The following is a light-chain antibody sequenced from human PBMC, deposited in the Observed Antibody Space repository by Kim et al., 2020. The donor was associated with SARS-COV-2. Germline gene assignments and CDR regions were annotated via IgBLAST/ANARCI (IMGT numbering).Light chain of an antibody. Sequence: SESVGDRVTISCRASHDIGNDLAWYQQKPGGVPSLLISETSTLHSGVPSRFSGSGSGTDFTLTISSLQPEDVATYYCQKCDSAPLTFGGGTKVEI. J-gene: IGKJ4*01. V-gene: IGKV1-27*01. CDR1: HDIGND. CDR2: ETS. CDR3: QKCDSAPLT.